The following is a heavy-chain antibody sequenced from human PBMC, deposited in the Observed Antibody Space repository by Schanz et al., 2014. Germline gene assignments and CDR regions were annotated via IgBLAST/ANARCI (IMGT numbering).Heavy chain of an antibody. CDR3: ARKMKLGVYGGKGHDSLDI. D-gene: IGHD4-17*01. CDR1: GFTASSHS. V-gene: IGHV3-7*04. CDR2: IKQDESEK. Sequence: EVQLVESGGGLVKPGGSLRLSCGVSGFTASSHSMNWVRQAPGKGLEWVANIKQDESEKYYVDSVKGRFTISRDNAKNTLYLQMNTLRAEDTAVYYCARKMKLGVYGGKGHDSLDIWGQGTMXTVSS. J-gene: IGHJ3*02.